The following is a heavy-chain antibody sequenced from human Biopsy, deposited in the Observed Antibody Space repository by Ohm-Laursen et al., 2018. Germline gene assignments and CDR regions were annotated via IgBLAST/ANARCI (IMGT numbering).Heavy chain of an antibody. CDR3: ARIVTNGGTDH. V-gene: IGHV4-38-2*01. CDR1: GYSISSGFF. J-gene: IGHJ4*02. Sequence: SETLSLTCAVSGYSISSGFFWGWHRRPRGGGLEWIATVYRRGNTYYNPSLKSRVTISVDTSKNQFFLKMSSVSAADTAIYYCARIVTNGGTDHWGQGMLVTVSS. CDR2: VYRRGNT. D-gene: IGHD2-8*01.